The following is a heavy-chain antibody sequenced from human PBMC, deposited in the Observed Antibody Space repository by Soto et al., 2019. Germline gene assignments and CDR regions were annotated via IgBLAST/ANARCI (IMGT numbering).Heavy chain of an antibody. V-gene: IGHV4-59*12. Sequence: PSETLSLTCNVSGGSIYTYYWNWIRQSPGKGLEWIGYISDGGSTNYNPSLKSRVTISVDTSKKQVSLKLSSVTAADTAVYYCARGPITTNPRFDPWGQGTLVTVSS. CDR3: ARGPITTNPRFDP. CDR1: GGSIYTYY. J-gene: IGHJ5*02. CDR2: ISDGGST. D-gene: IGHD3-22*01.